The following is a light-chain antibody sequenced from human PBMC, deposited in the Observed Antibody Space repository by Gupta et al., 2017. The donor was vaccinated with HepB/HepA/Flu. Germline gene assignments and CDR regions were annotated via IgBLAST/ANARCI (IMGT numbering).Light chain of an antibody. CDR1: KLGHKY. J-gene: IGLJ2*01. V-gene: IGLV3-1*01. CDR3: QAWDSSTVV. CDR2: QDS. Sequence: YELTQPPSVSVSPGQTASITCSGDKLGHKYACWYQQRPGQSPVLVIYQDSKRPSGIPERFSGSNSGNTATLTISGAQAMDEADYYCQAWDSSTVVCGGGTKLTVL.